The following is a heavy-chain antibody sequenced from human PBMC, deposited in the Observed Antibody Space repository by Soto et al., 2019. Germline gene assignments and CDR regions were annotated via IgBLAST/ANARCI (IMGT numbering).Heavy chain of an antibody. CDR3: AKDETVYAIYPVGAFDI. Sequence: LRLSCAASGFTFSSYGIHGVRQAPCKGLEWVAVISYDGSNKYYADSVKGRFTISRDNSKNTLYLQMNSLRAEDTAVYYCAKDETVYAIYPVGAFDIWGQGTMVTVSS. D-gene: IGHD2-8*01. J-gene: IGHJ3*02. CDR2: ISYDGSNK. V-gene: IGHV3-30*18. CDR1: GFTFSSYG.